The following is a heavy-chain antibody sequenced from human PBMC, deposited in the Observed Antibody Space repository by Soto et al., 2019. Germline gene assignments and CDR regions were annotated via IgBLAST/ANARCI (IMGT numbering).Heavy chain of an antibody. D-gene: IGHD3-16*01. J-gene: IGHJ4*02. V-gene: IGHV4-34*01. CDR3: ASVGGTLSDY. Sequence: SETLSLTCAVSGGSFSGYYWSWIRQPPGKGLEWIGEINHSGSTNYNPSLKSRVTISVDTSKNQFSLKLSSVTAADTAVYYCASVGGTLSDYWGQGTLVTVS. CDR2: INHSGST. CDR1: GGSFSGYY.